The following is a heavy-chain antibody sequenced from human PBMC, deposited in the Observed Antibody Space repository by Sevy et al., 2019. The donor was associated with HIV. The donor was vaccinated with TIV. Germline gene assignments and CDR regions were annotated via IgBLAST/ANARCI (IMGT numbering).Heavy chain of an antibody. CDR3: AKLYYYDSSGYYGSNDAFDI. J-gene: IGHJ3*02. CDR2: ISYDGSNK. D-gene: IGHD3-22*01. CDR1: GFTFSSYG. V-gene: IGHV3-30*18. Sequence: GGSLRLSCAASGFTFSSYGMHWVRQAPGKGLEWVAVISYDGSNKYYADSVKGRFTISRDNSKNTLYLQMNSLRAEDPAVYYCAKLYYYDSSGYYGSNDAFDIWGQGTMVTVSS.